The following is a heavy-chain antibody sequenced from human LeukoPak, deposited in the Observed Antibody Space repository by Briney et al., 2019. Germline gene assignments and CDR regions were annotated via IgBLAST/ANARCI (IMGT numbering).Heavy chain of an antibody. V-gene: IGHV3-74*01. CDR1: GFTFSSYW. CDR3: ASTVGSAPDYYGSGGFALLDY. D-gene: IGHD3-10*01. J-gene: IGHJ4*02. Sequence: GGSLRLSCAASGFTFSSYWMHWVRQAPGKGLVWVARVNSDRSSTNYGDSVKGRFTISRDNAKNTLYLQMNSLRAEDTAVYFCASTVGSAPDYYGSGGFALLDYWGQGTLVTVSS. CDR2: VNSDRSST.